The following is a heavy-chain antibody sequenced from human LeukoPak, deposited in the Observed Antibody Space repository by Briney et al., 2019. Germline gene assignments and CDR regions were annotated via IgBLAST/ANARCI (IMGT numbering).Heavy chain of an antibody. J-gene: IGHJ4*02. CDR1: GYTFTSYD. D-gene: IGHD6-13*01. CDR2: MNPNSGNT. V-gene: IGHV1-8*01. Sequence: ASVKVSCTASGYTFTSYDINWVRQATGQGLEWMGWMNPNSGNTGYAQKFQGRVTMTRNTSISTAYMELSSLRSEDTAVYYCARGPAAAGTVVMLYFDYWGQGTLVTVSS. CDR3: ARGPAAAGTVVMLYFDY.